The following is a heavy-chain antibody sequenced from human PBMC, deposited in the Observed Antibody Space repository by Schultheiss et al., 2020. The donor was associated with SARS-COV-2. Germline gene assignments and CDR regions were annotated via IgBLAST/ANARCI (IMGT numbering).Heavy chain of an antibody. CDR2: IDYSGTT. J-gene: IGHJ6*02. CDR1: GYSISSGGYY. D-gene: IGHD2/OR15-2a*01. Sequence: LRLSCTVSGYSISSGGYYWSWTRHHPGKGLEYIGYIDYSGTTYYNPSLKSRVTISVDTSKNQFSLKVNTVTAADTAVYYCARGKYLAVWGQGTTVTVSS. V-gene: IGHV4-31*03. CDR3: ARGKYLAV.